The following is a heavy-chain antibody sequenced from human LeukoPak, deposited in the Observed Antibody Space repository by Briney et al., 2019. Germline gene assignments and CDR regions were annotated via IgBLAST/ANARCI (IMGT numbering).Heavy chain of an antibody. J-gene: IGHJ6*02. D-gene: IGHD2-21*02. CDR2: INHSGST. V-gene: IGHV4-34*01. CDR3: ARDKGAYCGGDCYSGFYYYGMDV. Sequence: PSETLSLTCAVYGGSFSGYYWSWIRQPPGKGLEWIGEINHSGSTNYNPSLKSRATISVDTSKNQFSLKLSSVTAADTAVYYCARDKGAYCGGDCYSGFYYYGMDVWGQGTTVTVSS. CDR1: GGSFSGYY.